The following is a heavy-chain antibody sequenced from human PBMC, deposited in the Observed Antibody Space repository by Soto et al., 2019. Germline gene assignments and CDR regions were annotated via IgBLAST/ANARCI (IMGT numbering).Heavy chain of an antibody. D-gene: IGHD6-19*01. Sequence: YETRSLTCPVSGGSISGYYRSWIRQPAGRGRGWIGYIYYSGSTNYNPSLKSRVTISVDTSKNQFSLKLSSVTAADTAVYYCASLPIAVAPKPGGTALVWFVYCGQGAL. CDR2: IYYSGST. V-gene: IGHV4-59*01. CDR1: GGSISGYY. J-gene: IGHJ4*02. CDR3: ASLPIAVAPKPGGTALVWFVY.